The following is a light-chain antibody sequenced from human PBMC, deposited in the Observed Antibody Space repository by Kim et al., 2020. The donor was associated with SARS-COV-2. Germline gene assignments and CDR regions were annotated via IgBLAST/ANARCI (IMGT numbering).Light chain of an antibody. V-gene: IGLV1-51*01. Sequence: QSVLTQPPSVSAAPGHKVTISCSGSRSNIGNNTVSWYQQFPGRAPRLITYDNDKRPSGIPDRFSSSKSGTSATLGITGLRTGDEADYYCATWDSSLSVGVFGGGTQLTVL. CDR1: RSNIGNNT. CDR3: ATWDSSLSVGV. J-gene: IGLJ3*02. CDR2: DND.